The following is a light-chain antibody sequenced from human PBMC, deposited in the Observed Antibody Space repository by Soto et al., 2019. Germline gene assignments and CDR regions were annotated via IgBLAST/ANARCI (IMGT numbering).Light chain of an antibody. CDR3: CSPRV. CDR2: EGS. J-gene: IGLJ3*02. CDR1: SSDVGSYNL. Sequence: SSLAQPASVSGSPGQSITISCTGNSSDVGSYNLVSWYQQHPGKAPKLMIYEGSKRPSGVSNRFSGSKSGNTASLTISGLQAEDEADDYCCSPRVFXGGTQLTV. V-gene: IGLV2-23*01.